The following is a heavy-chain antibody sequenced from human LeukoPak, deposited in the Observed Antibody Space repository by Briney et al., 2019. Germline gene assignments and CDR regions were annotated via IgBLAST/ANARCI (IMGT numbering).Heavy chain of an antibody. J-gene: IGHJ3*02. CDR3: ARLNSGNDSTDAFGI. D-gene: IGHD5-12*01. CDR2: IYPGDSDT. Sequence: GESLQISCKGSGYSFTSYWIGWVRQMPGKGLEWMGIIYPGDSDTRYSPSFQGQVTISADKSISTAYLQWSSLKASDTAMYYCARLNSGNDSTDAFGIWGQGTMVTVSS. CDR1: GYSFTSYW. V-gene: IGHV5-51*01.